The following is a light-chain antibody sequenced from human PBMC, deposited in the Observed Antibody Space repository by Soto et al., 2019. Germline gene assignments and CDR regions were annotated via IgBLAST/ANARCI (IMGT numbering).Light chain of an antibody. Sequence: VMTQSPANVSVPPGEGVTLFCRASQIGATNLAGYQLKPGQAPRVLIYSSSTRATGIPATFSGCGSGTQFSLTITSLQPGDSAVYYCQQYYHWGLSVGGGTKVEI. V-gene: IGKV3D-15*01. CDR3: QQYYHWGLS. J-gene: IGKJ4*01. CDR1: QIGATN. CDR2: SSS.